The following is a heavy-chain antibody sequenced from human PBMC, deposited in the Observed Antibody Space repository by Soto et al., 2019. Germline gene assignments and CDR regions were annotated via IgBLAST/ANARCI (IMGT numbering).Heavy chain of an antibody. CDR2: ISYDGSNK. D-gene: IGHD3-3*01. CDR3: AKDVIRFLEWLVFHGMDV. CDR1: GFTFSSYG. J-gene: IGHJ6*02. Sequence: QVQLVESGGGVVQPGRSLRLSCAASGFTFSSYGMHWVRQAPGKGLEWVAVISYDGSNKYYADSVKGRFTISRDNSKNTLYLQMNSLRAEDTAVYYCAKDVIRFLEWLVFHGMDVRGQGTTVTVSS. V-gene: IGHV3-30*18.